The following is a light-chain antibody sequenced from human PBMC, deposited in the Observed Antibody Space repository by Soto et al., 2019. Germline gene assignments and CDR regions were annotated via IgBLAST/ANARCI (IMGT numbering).Light chain of an antibody. J-gene: IGLJ1*01. CDR2: EVT. Sequence: QSVLTQPASVSGSPGQSITVSCTGTSSGIGAYNYVSWYQQHPGKAPKLLIFEVTNRPSGISNRFSGSKSGSTAPLTISGLQTEDEADYYCSSYRRGSTLVFGTGTKVTVL. CDR1: SSGIGAYNY. V-gene: IGLV2-14*01. CDR3: SSYRRGSTLV.